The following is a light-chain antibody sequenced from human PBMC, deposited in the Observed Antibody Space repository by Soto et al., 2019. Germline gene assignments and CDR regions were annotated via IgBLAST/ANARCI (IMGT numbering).Light chain of an antibody. J-gene: IGKJ2*01. CDR1: QSVSSY. CDR3: QHRGKWHRT. CDR2: GAS. V-gene: IGKV3-11*01. Sequence: EIVLTQSPATLSLSPGERATLSCRASQSVSSYLAWYQQKPGQAPRLLIYGASNRATGIPARFSGSGSGTDFSLNISSLESEDFAVYYCQHRGKWHRTCGQGTKLEIK.